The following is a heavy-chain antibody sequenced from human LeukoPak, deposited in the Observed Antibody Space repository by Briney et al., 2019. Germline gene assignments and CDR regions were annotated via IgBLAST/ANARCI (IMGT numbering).Heavy chain of an antibody. CDR3: ARVLGATKSGYFDL. Sequence: GGSLRLSCAASGFTLSSYDMHWVRQATGKGLEWVSAIGTAGDTYYPGSVKGRFTISRENAKNSLYLQMNSLRAGDTAVYYCARVLGATKSGYFDLWGRGTLVTVSS. V-gene: IGHV3-13*01. CDR2: IGTAGDT. D-gene: IGHD1-26*01. CDR1: GFTLSSYD. J-gene: IGHJ2*01.